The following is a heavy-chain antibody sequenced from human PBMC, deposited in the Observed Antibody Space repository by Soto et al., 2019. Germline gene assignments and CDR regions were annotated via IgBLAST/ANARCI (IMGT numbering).Heavy chain of an antibody. CDR2: IWYDGSNK. CDR1: GLTLRIYG. Sequence: PWGSLRLSCAACGLTLRIYGMHWVRQAPGKGLEWVAVIWYDGSNKYYADSVKGRFTISRDNSKNTLYLQMNSLRAEDTAVYYCAREGSSYYYYYGMDVWGQGTTVTVSS. D-gene: IGHD6-6*01. CDR3: AREGSSYYYYYGMDV. V-gene: IGHV3-33*01. J-gene: IGHJ6*02.